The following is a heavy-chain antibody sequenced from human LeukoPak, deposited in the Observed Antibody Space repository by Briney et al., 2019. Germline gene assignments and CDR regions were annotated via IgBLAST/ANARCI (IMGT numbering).Heavy chain of an antibody. Sequence: PSETLSLTCTVSGGSISSSSYYWGWIRQPPGKGLEWIGSIYYSGSTYYNPSLKSRVTISVDTSKNQFSLKLSSVTAAGTAVYYCARRHRNTGITIFGVVIKTPGYFDLWGRGTLVTVSS. CDR3: ARRHRNTGITIFGVVIKTPGYFDL. CDR1: GGSISSSSYY. J-gene: IGHJ2*01. V-gene: IGHV4-39*01. CDR2: IYYSGST. D-gene: IGHD3-3*01.